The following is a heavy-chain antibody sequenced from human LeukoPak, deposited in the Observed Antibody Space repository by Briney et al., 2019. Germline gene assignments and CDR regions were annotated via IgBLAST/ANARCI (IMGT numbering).Heavy chain of an antibody. CDR2: INSDGSST. CDR1: GLTFSSYW. CDR3: ARGGGYSSGWIYFDY. V-gene: IGHV3-74*01. J-gene: IGHJ4*02. Sequence: GGSLRLSCAASGLTFSSYWMHWVRQAPGKGLVWVSRINSDGSSTSYADSVKGRFTISRDNAKNTLYLQMNSLRAEDTAVYYCARGGGYSSGWIYFDYWGQGTLVTVSS. D-gene: IGHD6-19*01.